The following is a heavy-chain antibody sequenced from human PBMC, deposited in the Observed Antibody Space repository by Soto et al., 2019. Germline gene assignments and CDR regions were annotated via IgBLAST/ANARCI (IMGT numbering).Heavy chain of an antibody. Sequence: FSMSAIAWEQQAPGQGLEWMGWISAYNGNTKYAQNLQGRVTLTTDTSTYPAYRELRSLQYNDTAVYYCARDFGSDLSAF. J-gene: IGHJ3*01. V-gene: IGHV1-18*01. CDR1: FSMSA. CDR2: ISAYNGNT. D-gene: IGHD3-3*01. CDR3: ARDFGSDLSAF.